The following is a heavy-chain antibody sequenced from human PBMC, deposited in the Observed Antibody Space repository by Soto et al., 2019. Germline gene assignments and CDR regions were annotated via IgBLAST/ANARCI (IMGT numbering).Heavy chain of an antibody. D-gene: IGHD2-2*02. CDR3: AREVRVVPAXILNHVPYYYYYYGMDV. V-gene: IGHV3-33*01. Sequence: GGFLRLSCAASGFTFSSYGMHWVRQAPGKGLEWVAVIWYDGSNKYYADSVKGRFTISRDNSKNTLYLQMNSLRAEDTAVYYCAREVRVVPAXILNHVPYYYYYYGMDVWGQGTTVTVSS. CDR2: IWYDGSNK. CDR1: GFTFSSYG. J-gene: IGHJ6*02.